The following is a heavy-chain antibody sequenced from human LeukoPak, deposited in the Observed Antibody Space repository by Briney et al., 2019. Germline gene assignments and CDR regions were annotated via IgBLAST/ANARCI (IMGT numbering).Heavy chain of an antibody. CDR1: GGTFSSYA. J-gene: IGHJ4*02. CDR2: IIPIFGTA. V-gene: IGHV1-69*05. CDR3: ASGRGAVPRCPYFDY. Sequence: GSSVKVSCKASGGTFSSYAISWMRQAPGQGLEWMGGIIPIFGTANYAQKFQGRVTITTDESTSTAYMELSSLRSEDTAVYYCASGRGAVPRCPYFDYWGQGTLVTVSS. D-gene: IGHD2-15*01.